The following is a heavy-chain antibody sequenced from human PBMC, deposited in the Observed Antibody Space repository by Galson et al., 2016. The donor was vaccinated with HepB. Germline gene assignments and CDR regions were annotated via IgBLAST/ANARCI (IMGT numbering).Heavy chain of an antibody. V-gene: IGHV3-66*01. Sequence: SLRLSCAASGLTVYNNYMSWVRQAPGKGLECISLIYSGGDTVYADSVKGRFTISRDHSKNTVYLQMNSLRVEDTAVYYCAGDPPSVATGTWAWGQGTQVTVSS. CDR3: AGDPPSVATGTWA. D-gene: IGHD1-1*01. CDR1: GLTVYNNY. CDR2: IYSGGDT. J-gene: IGHJ5*02.